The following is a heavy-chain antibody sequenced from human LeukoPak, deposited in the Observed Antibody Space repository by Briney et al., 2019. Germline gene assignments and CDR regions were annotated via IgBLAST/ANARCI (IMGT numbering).Heavy chain of an antibody. D-gene: IGHD3-16*01. J-gene: IGHJ4*02. Sequence: GGSLRLSCAASGFTFSSYSMNWVRQAPGKGLEWVSSISSSSSYIYYADSVKGRFTISRDNAKNSLYLQMNSLRAEDTAVYYCARDHGSRGYYDYVPFDYWGQGTLVTVSS. CDR2: ISSSSSYI. V-gene: IGHV3-21*01. CDR3: ARDHGSRGYYDYVPFDY. CDR1: GFTFSSYS.